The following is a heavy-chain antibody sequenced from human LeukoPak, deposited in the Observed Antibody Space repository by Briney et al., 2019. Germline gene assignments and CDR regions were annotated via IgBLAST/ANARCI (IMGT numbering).Heavy chain of an antibody. CDR3: AKGTMDGGQYYYDTS. D-gene: IGHD3-22*01. Sequence: GGSLRLSCAGSGFTFSNYAMSWVRQAPGKGLEWVSAISYSGGITYYADSVKGRFTISRDNSKNTLYLQMNSLIAEDTAVYYCAKGTMDGGQYYYDTSGGQGTLVTVST. CDR2: ISYSGGIT. V-gene: IGHV3-23*01. CDR1: GFTFSNYA. J-gene: IGHJ4*02.